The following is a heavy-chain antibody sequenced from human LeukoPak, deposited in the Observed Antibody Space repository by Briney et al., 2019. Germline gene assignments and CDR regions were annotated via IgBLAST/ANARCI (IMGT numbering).Heavy chain of an antibody. V-gene: IGHV3-33*01. CDR2: IWYDGSNK. Sequence: GGSLRLSCAASGFTFSSYGMHWVRQAPGKRLEWVAVIWYDGSNKYYADSVKGRFTISRDNSKNTLYLQMNSLRAEDTAVYYCARETTVTTWTYYYYYYGMDVWGQGTTVTVSS. J-gene: IGHJ6*02. CDR3: ARETTVTTWTYYYYYYGMDV. CDR1: GFTFSSYG. D-gene: IGHD4-17*01.